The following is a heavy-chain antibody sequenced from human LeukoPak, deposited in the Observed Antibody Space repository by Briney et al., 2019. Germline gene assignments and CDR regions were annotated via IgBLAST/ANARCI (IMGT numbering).Heavy chain of an antibody. CDR3: AREPTVTTPGFFDC. J-gene: IGHJ4*02. V-gene: IGHV4-31*03. CDR2: IYYSGST. D-gene: IGHD4-17*01. CDR1: GGSISSGGYY. Sequence: PSQTLSLTCTVSGGSISSGGYYWSWIRQHPGKSLEWIGYIYYSGSTYYNPSLKSRVTISVDTSKNQFSLKLSSVTAADTAVYYCAREPTVTTPGFFDCWGQGTLVTVSS.